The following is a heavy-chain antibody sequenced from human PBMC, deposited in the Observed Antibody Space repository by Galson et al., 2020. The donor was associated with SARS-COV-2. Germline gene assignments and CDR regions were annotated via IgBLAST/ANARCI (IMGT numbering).Heavy chain of an antibody. V-gene: IGHV3-30*18. CDR3: AKDISQLPH. Sequence: GGSLRLSCAASGFTSSSYGMHWVRQAPGKGLEWVAVISYDGSNKYYADSVKGRFTISRDNSKNTLYLQMNSLRAEDTAVYYCAKDISQLPHWGQGTLVTVSS. CDR2: ISYDGSNK. CDR1: GFTSSSYG. J-gene: IGHJ4*02. D-gene: IGHD2-2*01.